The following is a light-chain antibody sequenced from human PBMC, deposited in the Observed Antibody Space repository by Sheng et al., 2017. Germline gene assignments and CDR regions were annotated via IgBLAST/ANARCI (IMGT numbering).Light chain of an antibody. J-gene: IGKJ4*01. Sequence: DIQMTQSPSSLSASVGDRVTITCRASQSISSYLNWYQQKPGKAPKLLIYAASSLQSGVPSRFSGSGSGTEFTLTISNLQPEDFAAYFCLQHSSYPLTFGGGTKVEIK. CDR1: QSISSY. CDR3: LQHSSYPLT. V-gene: IGKV1-17*02. CDR2: AAS.